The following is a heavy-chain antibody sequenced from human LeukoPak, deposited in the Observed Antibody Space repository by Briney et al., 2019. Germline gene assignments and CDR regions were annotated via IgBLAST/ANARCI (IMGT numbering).Heavy chain of an antibody. V-gene: IGHV3-11*06. D-gene: IGHD6-19*01. CDR2: ISSSSSYT. Sequence: GGSLRLSCAASGFTSSDYYMSWIRQAPGKGLEWVSYISSSSSYTNYADSVKGRFTISRDNAKNSLYLQMNSLRAEDTAVYYCASAPVAVAGYYYYYGMDVWGKGTTVTVSS. CDR1: GFTSSDYY. J-gene: IGHJ6*04. CDR3: ASAPVAVAGYYYYYGMDV.